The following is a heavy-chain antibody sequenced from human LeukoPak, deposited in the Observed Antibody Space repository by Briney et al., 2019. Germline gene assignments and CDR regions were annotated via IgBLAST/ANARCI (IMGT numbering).Heavy chain of an antibody. Sequence: SEKVSCKASGYTFSGYYMHWVRQAPGQGLEWMGWINPNSGGTNYAQKFQGRVTMTRDTSIRTAYMELSRLRSDDTAVYYCARGVIYGDFAHYWGQGTLVTVSS. J-gene: IGHJ4*02. D-gene: IGHD4-17*01. CDR2: INPNSGGT. CDR1: GYTFSGYY. V-gene: IGHV1-2*02. CDR3: ARGVIYGDFAHY.